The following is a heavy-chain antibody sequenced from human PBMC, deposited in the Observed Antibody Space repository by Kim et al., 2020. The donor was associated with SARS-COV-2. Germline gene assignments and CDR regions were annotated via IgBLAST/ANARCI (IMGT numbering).Heavy chain of an antibody. CDR1: GFTCSSYW. V-gene: IGHV3-7*01. CDR3: ARGGAARRWDFDY. Sequence: GGSLRLSCAASGFTCSSYWMSWVRQAPGKGLEWVANIKQDGSEKYYVDSVKGRFTISRDNAKNSLYLQMNSLRAEDTAVYYCARGGAARRWDFDYWGQGTLVTVYS. CDR2: IKQDGSEK. J-gene: IGHJ4*02. D-gene: IGHD6-6*01.